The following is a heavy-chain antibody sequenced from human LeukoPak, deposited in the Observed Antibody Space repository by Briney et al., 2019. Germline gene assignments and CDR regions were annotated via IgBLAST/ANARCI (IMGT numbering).Heavy chain of an antibody. J-gene: IGHJ3*02. V-gene: IGHV3-53*05. D-gene: IGHD2-2*01. CDR1: GFTVSGNY. Sequence: PGGSLRLSCAASGFTVSGNYMNWVRQAPGKGLEWVSVIYSGGSTYYADSVKGRFTISRDNSENTLYLQMNSLRVDDTAVYYCVKDRGRQLLSLYDAFHIWGQGTMVTASS. CDR3: VKDRGRQLLSLYDAFHI. CDR2: IYSGGST.